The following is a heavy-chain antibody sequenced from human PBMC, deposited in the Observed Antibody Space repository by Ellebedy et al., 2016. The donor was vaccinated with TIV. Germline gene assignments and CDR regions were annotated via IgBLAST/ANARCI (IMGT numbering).Heavy chain of an antibody. CDR3: AKATREFFGSGTFAFYHGLDV. V-gene: IGHV3-23*01. CDR1: GFTFSSYA. Sequence: GGSLRLXCAPSGFTFSSYAMTWVRQTPGKGLEWVSGMSGSGGSTYYADSVKGRFTISRDNSKNTLYLQMNSLRVDDTAVYYCAKATREFFGSGTFAFYHGLDVWGQGTTVTVSS. CDR2: MSGSGGST. J-gene: IGHJ6*02. D-gene: IGHD3-10*01.